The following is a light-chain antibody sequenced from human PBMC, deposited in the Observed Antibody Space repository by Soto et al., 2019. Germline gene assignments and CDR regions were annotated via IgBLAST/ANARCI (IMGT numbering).Light chain of an antibody. CDR3: QEYNTWPWT. CDR1: QSVNSN. V-gene: IGKV3-15*01. Sequence: ETVMTQSPATLSVSPGERATLSCSASQSVNSNLAWYQQKLGQAPRVLIYGASTRATGIPARFSGSGSGTEFILTISSLQSEDFALYYCQEYNTWPWTFGQGTKVEIK. J-gene: IGKJ1*01. CDR2: GAS.